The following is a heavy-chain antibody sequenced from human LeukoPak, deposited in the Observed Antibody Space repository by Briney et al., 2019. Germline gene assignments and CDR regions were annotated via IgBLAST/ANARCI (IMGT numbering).Heavy chain of an antibody. CDR1: GYTFTGYY. V-gene: IGHV1-2*02. CDR3: ARDPAQTYYYDP. CDR2: INPKNGGT. D-gene: IGHD3-22*01. Sequence: ASVKVSCKAPGYTFTGYYLHWVRQAPGQGLEWMGWINPKNGGTKYAQKFQGRVTMTRDTSISTAYMELSRLTSDDTAVYSCARDPAQTYYYDPWGQGTLVTVSS. J-gene: IGHJ4*02.